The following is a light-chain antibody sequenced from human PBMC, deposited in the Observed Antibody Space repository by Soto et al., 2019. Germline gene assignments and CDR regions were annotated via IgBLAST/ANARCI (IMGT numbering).Light chain of an antibody. Sequence: EFVLTQSPGTLSLSPGERATLSCRASQSVSSNLAWYQQKPGQAPRLLIYGASTRATGIPARFSGSGSGAEFTLSISSLQSEDFAVYYCQQYNYWPPWTFGQGTKVDIK. CDR2: GAS. V-gene: IGKV3D-15*01. CDR1: QSVSSN. J-gene: IGKJ1*01. CDR3: QQYNYWPPWT.